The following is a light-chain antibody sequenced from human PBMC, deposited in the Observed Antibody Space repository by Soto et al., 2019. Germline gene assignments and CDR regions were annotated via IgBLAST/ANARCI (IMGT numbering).Light chain of an antibody. J-gene: IGLJ2*01. CDR1: DSNIGAGYY. V-gene: IGLV1-40*01. CDR3: QSYDSSLSAVL. Sequence: QSVLPQPPSVSGAPGQRVTISCTGSDSNIGAGYYVHWYQKLPGAAPKLLICGNINRPSGVPDRFSGSKSVTSASLAITGLQAEDEADYYCQSYDSSLSAVLFGGGTKLTVL. CDR2: GNI.